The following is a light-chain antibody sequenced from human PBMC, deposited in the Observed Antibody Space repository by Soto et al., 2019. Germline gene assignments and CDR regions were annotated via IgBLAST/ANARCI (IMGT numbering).Light chain of an antibody. CDR1: SSDVGGYNY. CDR2: EVT. V-gene: IGLV2-14*01. Sequence: QSVLTQPASVSGSPGQSITISCTGTSSDVGGYNYVSWYQQHPGKAPNLVIYEVTNRPSGVSNRFSGSKSGNTASLTVSGLQAEDEADYYCSSYTRSSTYVFGTGTKV. CDR3: SSYTRSSTYV. J-gene: IGLJ1*01.